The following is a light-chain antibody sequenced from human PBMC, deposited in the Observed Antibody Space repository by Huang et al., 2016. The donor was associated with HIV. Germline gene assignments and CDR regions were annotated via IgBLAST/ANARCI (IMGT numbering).Light chain of an antibody. V-gene: IGKV3-15*01. CDR2: DAS. J-gene: IGKJ1*01. CDR1: QSVNNK. CDR3: QQYNNWPPWT. Sequence: EVVMMQSPVTLSVSPGERVTLSCRASQSVNNKLAWFQQKPGQAPRLLIHDASIRATGIPDRFSGSGSGTEFTLTISSLQSEDFAVYYCQQYNNWPPWTFGQGTKVEIK.